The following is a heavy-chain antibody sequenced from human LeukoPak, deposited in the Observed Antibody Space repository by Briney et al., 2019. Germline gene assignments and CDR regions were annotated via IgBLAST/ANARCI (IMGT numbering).Heavy chain of an antibody. J-gene: IGHJ6*02. CDR3: ARDKQLRGAYYYGMDV. CDR1: GGTFSSYA. Sequence: GASVKVSCKASGGTFSSYAISWVRQAPGQGLEWMGGIIPIFGTANYAQKFQGRVTITADESTSTAYMELSSLRSEDTAVYYCARDKQLRGAYYYGMDVWGQGTTVTVSS. CDR2: IIPIFGTA. V-gene: IGHV1-69*13. D-gene: IGHD6-13*01.